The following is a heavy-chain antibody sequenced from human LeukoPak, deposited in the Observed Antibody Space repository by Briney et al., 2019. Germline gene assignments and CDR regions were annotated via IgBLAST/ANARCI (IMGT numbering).Heavy chain of an antibody. J-gene: IGHJ4*02. CDR2: ISSSSGTI. V-gene: IGHV3-48*02. D-gene: IGHD6-19*01. CDR3: ARVRPGWYVDY. CDR1: GFSFSTYS. Sequence: GGSLRLSCAASGFSFSTYSVIWVRQAPGKGLEWVSYISSSSGTIYYADSVKGRFTISRDNAKDSMYLQMNGLTDEDTAVYYCARVRPGWYVDYWGQGTLVTVSS.